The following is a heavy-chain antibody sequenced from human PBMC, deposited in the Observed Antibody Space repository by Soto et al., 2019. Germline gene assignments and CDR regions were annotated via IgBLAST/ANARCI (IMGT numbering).Heavy chain of an antibody. CDR1: GYTFTSYG. CDR2: ISAYNGNT. CDR3: AGVWFGEFLYYFDD. Sequence: QVQLVQSGAEVKKPGASVKVSCKASGYTFTSYGISWVRQAPGQGLEWMGWISAYNGNTNYAQKLQGRVTMTTNKSTSSADMELRRLRSPDTAVYCCAGVWFGEFLYYFDDWGQGTLVTDSS. V-gene: IGHV1-18*01. D-gene: IGHD3-10*01. J-gene: IGHJ4*02.